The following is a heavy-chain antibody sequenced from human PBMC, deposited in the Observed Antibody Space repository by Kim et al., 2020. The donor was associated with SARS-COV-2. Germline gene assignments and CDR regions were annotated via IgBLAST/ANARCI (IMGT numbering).Heavy chain of an antibody. D-gene: IGHD3-3*01. CDR1: GGSISSSSYY. CDR3: ARQGGSYYDFWSGQNRIFDY. Sequence: SESLSLTCTVSGGSISSSSYYWGWIRQPPGKGLEWIGSIYYSGSTYYNPSLKSRVTISVDTSKNQFSLKLSSVTAADTAVYYCARQGGSYYDFWSGQNRIFDYWGQGTLVTVSS. CDR2: IYYSGST. J-gene: IGHJ4*02. V-gene: IGHV4-39*01.